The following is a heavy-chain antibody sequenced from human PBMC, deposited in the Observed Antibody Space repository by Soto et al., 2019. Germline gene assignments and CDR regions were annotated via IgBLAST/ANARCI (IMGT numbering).Heavy chain of an antibody. J-gene: IGHJ2*01. Sequence: XGSLRLSCAASGFTFSNYDMHWVRQTTGKGLEWVSAIDIAGATYYPDSVKGRLTISREKAKNSLYLQMNSLRADDTAVYYCARAARWLQSRYFDLWGRGTLVTVSS. CDR1: GFTFSNYD. CDR3: ARAARWLQSRYFDL. D-gene: IGHD5-12*01. V-gene: IGHV3-13*01. CDR2: IDIAGAT.